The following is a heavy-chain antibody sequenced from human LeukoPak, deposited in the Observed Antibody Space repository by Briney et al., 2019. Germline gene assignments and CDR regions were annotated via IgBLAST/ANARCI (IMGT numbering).Heavy chain of an antibody. J-gene: IGHJ4*02. D-gene: IGHD2-2*01. CDR1: GNYW. Sequence: GGSLRLSCAASGNYWMHWVRQAPGKGLVWVSHINSDGSWTSYADSVKGRFTISKGNAKNTVYLQMNNLRAEDTAVYYCVSFYESYWGRGTLVTVSS. V-gene: IGHV3-74*01. CDR3: VSFYESY. CDR2: INSDGSWT.